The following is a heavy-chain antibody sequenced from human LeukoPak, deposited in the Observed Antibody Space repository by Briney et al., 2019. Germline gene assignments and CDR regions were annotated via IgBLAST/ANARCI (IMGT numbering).Heavy chain of an antibody. J-gene: IGHJ4*02. CDR1: GYIFTSYW. D-gene: IGHD3-22*01. Sequence: GESLKISCKGSGYIFTSYWIGWVRQMPGKGLEWMGIIYPGDSDTRYSPSFQGQVTISADKSISTAYLQWSSLKASDTAMYYCARHPITRYYDSSGYSAAGPDYWGQGTLVTVSS. CDR2: IYPGDSDT. CDR3: ARHPITRYYDSSGYSAAGPDY. V-gene: IGHV5-51*01.